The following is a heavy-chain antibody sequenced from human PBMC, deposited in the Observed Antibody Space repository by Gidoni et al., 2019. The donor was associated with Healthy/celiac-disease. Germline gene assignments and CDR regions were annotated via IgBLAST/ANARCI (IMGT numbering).Heavy chain of an antibody. CDR3: ANYFRDMVREKGGC. CDR1: GFTFSSYA. V-gene: IGHV3-23*01. Sequence: EVQLLESGGGLVQPGGSLRLSCAASGFTFSSYAMSWVRQAPGKGLEWVSAISGSGGSTYYADSVKGRFTISRDNSKNTLYLQMNSLRAEDTAVYYCANYFRDMVREKGGCWGQGTLVTVSS. J-gene: IGHJ4*02. CDR2: ISGSGGST. D-gene: IGHD3-10*01.